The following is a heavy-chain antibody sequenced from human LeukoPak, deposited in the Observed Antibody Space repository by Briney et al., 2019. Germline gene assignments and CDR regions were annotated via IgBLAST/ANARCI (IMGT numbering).Heavy chain of an antibody. Sequence: GRSLRLSCAASGFTFDDYAMHWVRQAPGKGLEWVSGISWNSGSIGYADSVKGRFTISRDNAKNSLYLQMNSLRAEDTALYYCAKAVRGVIGVYFDYRGQGTLVTVSS. J-gene: IGHJ4*02. CDR3: AKAVRGVIGVYFDY. CDR2: ISWNSGSI. V-gene: IGHV3-9*01. CDR1: GFTFDDYA. D-gene: IGHD3-10*01.